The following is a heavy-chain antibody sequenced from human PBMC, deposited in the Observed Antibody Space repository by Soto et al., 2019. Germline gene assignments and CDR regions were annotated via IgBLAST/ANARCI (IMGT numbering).Heavy chain of an antibody. J-gene: IGHJ6*01. V-gene: IGHV3-30*18. CDR1: GFSFSTYG. CDR3: AKSDYGGRYYYPFYYYGMDV. CDR2: ISYDGSNK. Sequence: WGCLGVSCASSGFSFSTYGMPWVRQAPGRGLDLVAVISYDGSNKYYADSVKGRFTISRDKAKNTLYLQMNSLRAEDTAVYYCAKSDYGGRYYYPFYYYGMDVWGQGTTVTVSS. D-gene: IGHD1-26*01.